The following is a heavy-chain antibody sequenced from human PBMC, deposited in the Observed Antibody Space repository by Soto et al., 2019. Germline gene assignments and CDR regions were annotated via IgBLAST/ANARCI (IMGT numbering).Heavy chain of an antibody. CDR2: IYYSGST. Sequence: PSETLSLTCTVSGGSISSGDYYWSWIRQPPGKGLEWIGYIYYSGSTYYNPSLKSRVTISVDTSKNQFSLKLSSVTAADTAVYYCANSDYDSSDFQHWGQGTLVTVSS. D-gene: IGHD3-22*01. CDR1: GGSISSGDYY. CDR3: ANSDYDSSDFQH. V-gene: IGHV4-30-4*01. J-gene: IGHJ1*01.